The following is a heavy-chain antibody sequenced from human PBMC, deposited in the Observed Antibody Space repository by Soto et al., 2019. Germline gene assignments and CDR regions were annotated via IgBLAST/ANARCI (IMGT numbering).Heavy chain of an antibody. CDR3: ARDENSSVWYLSYWFDP. V-gene: IGHV1-46*01. D-gene: IGHD6-19*01. CDR2: INPSGGST. CDR1: GYTFTSYY. Sequence: ASVKVSCKASGYTFTSYYMHWVRQAPGQGLEWMGIINPSGGSTSYAQKFQGRVTMTRDTSTSTVYMELRSLRSEDTAVYYCARDENSSVWYLSYWFDPWGQGTLVTVSS. J-gene: IGHJ5*02.